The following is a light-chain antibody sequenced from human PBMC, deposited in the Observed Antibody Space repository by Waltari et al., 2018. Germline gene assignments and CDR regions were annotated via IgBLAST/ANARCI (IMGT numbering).Light chain of an antibody. V-gene: IGLV4-69*02. Sequence: QQAEKGPGCVIKVNSESSRSKGDGIPDRFSGSGAGAERYLTSSIVQSEDEADYYCQTGGHGTWVFGGGTKLTVL. CDR2: VNSESSR. CDR3: QTGGHGTWV. J-gene: IGLJ3*02.